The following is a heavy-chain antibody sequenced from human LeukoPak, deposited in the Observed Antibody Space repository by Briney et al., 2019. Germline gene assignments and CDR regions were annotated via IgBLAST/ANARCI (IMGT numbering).Heavy chain of an antibody. D-gene: IGHD5-18*01. CDR3: ARDGYSYGYYYFDY. Sequence: GGSLRLSCAASGFTFSNSWMSWVRQAPGKGLEWVAYIKQDGSEQFYVDSVKGRFTISRDNAKNSLDLQMNSLRAEDTAVYYCARDGYSYGYYYFDYWGQGTLVTVSS. CDR2: IKQDGSEQ. J-gene: IGHJ4*02. CDR1: GFTFSNSW. V-gene: IGHV3-7*01.